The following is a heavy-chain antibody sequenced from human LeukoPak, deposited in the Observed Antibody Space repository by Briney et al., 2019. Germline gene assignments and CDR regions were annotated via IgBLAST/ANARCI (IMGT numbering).Heavy chain of an antibody. V-gene: IGHV3-30*18. J-gene: IGHJ4*02. CDR3: AKNSLRVVIIGGPDY. D-gene: IGHD3-3*01. Sequence: GGSLRLSCAASGFTFSSYGMHWVRQAPGKGLEWVAVISYDGSNKYNADSVKGRFTISRDNSKNTLYLQMNSLRAEDTAVYYCAKNSLRVVIIGGPDYWGQGTLVTVSS. CDR2: ISYDGSNK. CDR1: GFTFSSYG.